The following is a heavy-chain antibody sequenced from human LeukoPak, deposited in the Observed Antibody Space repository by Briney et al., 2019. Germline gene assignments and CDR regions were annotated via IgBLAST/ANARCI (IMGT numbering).Heavy chain of an antibody. CDR1: GGSLSSYY. Sequence: SETLSLTCTVSGGSLSSYYWSWIRQPPGKGLEWIGYIYYSGSTNYNPSLKSRVTISVDTSKNQFSLKLSSVTAADTAVYYCARDGANYYMDVWGKGTTVTVSS. J-gene: IGHJ6*03. D-gene: IGHD3-16*01. CDR3: ARDGANYYMDV. CDR2: IYYSGST. V-gene: IGHV4-59*01.